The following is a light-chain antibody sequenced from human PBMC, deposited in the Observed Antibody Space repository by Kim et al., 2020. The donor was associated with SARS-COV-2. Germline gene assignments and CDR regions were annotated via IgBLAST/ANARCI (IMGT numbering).Light chain of an antibody. V-gene: IGLV1-51*01. Sequence: QKVTISCSGSSSNIERNYVSWFQQLPGTAPKPLIYDNTKRPSGIPDRFSASKSGTSATLGITGLQTGDEADYSCGTWDDGLHSYVFGAGTKVTVL. CDR3: GTWDDGLHSYV. J-gene: IGLJ1*01. CDR1: SSNIERNY. CDR2: DNT.